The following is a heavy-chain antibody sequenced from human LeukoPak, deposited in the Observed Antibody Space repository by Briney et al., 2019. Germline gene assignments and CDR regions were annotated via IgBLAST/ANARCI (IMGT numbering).Heavy chain of an antibody. D-gene: IGHD3-22*01. J-gene: IGHJ3*02. Sequence: PSGGSLRLSCAASGFTFSSYGMHWVRQAPGKGLEWVAVISYDGSNKYYADSVKGRFTISRDNSKNTLYLQMNSLRAEDTAVYYCAKDRGYYDSHDAFDIWGQGTTVTVSS. CDR1: GFTFSSYG. V-gene: IGHV3-30*18. CDR2: ISYDGSNK. CDR3: AKDRGYYDSHDAFDI.